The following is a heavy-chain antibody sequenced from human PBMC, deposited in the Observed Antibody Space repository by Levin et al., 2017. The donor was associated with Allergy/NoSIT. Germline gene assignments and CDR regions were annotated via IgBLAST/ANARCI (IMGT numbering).Heavy chain of an antibody. CDR2: IYAGDSDS. Sequence: ASVKVSCQGPGDIFSTYWIGWVRQLPGKGLEWMGIIYAGDSDSKYSPSFQGQVTFSADKSINTAYLQWSSLKASDTAIYYCGALNSGAFAFWGQGTRVTVSS. V-gene: IGHV5-51*01. CDR3: GALNSGAFAF. D-gene: IGHD3-10*01. CDR1: GDIFSTYW. J-gene: IGHJ3*01.